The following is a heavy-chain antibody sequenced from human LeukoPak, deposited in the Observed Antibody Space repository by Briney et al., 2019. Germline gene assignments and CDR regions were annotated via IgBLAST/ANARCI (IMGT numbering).Heavy chain of an antibody. D-gene: IGHD3-9*01. V-gene: IGHV3-30*02. Sequence: PGGSLRLSCAASGFTFSSYGMHWVRQAPGKGLEWVAFIRYDGSNKYYADSVKGRFTISRDNSKNTLYLHVNSLRAEDTAVYYCAGSDTTGYSPREWDYWYFDLWGRGTLVTVSS. CDR1: GFTFSSYG. CDR3: AGSDTTGYSPREWDYWYFDL. J-gene: IGHJ2*01. CDR2: IRYDGSNK.